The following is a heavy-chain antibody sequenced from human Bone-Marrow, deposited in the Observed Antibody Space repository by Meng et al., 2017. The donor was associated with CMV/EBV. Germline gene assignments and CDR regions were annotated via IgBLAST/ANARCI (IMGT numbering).Heavy chain of an antibody. D-gene: IGHD6-13*01. CDR3: ARKRIEAAGVRGYCDY. J-gene: IGHJ4*02. CDR2: VNHSGST. V-gene: IGHV4-34*01. CDR1: GGSISSYY. Sequence: SETLSLTCTVSGGSISSYYWSWIRQSPGKGLEWIGEVNHSGSTNYNPSLKSRVTISIDSSKSQFSLRLTSVTAADTAVFYCARKRIEAAGVRGYCDYCGQGTLVTVSS.